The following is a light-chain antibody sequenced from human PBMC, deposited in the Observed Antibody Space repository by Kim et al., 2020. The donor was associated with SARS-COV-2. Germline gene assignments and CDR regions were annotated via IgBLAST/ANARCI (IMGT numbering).Light chain of an antibody. Sequence: ASTGDRVTIPCRGSQCINSYLAWYQQKPGKAPKLLIYAASTLQSGVPSRFSGSGSGTDFTLTISCLQSEDFATYYCQQYYSYPLTFGGGTKVDIK. V-gene: IGKV1-8*01. CDR2: AAS. CDR3: QQYYSYPLT. J-gene: IGKJ4*01. CDR1: QCINSY.